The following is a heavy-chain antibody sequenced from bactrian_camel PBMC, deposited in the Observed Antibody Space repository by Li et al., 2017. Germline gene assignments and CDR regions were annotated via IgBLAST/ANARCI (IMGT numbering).Heavy chain of an antibody. Sequence: HVQLVESGGGSVQAGGSLRLSCTSSGVTYCMGWYRQAPGDEREGVARIVSGSGDTVYANVVKGRFTISRDNAKYAVYLQMNSLKPEDTAMYYCAASTWLALARQCDVGTYEYDVWGQGTQVTVS. D-gene: IGHD4*01. CDR3: AASTWLALARQCDVGTYEYDV. V-gene: IGHV3S63*01. J-gene: IGHJ4*01. CDR2: IVSGSGDT. CDR1: GVTYC.